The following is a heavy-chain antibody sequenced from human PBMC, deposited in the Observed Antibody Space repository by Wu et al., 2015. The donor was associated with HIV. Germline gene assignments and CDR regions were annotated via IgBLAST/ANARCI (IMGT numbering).Heavy chain of an antibody. CDR2: ISAYNGHT. D-gene: IGHD1-26*01. CDR1: GYNFTNYG. Sequence: QVQLVQSGAEVTKPGASVRVSCKTSGYNFTNYGISWVRQAPGQGLEWMGWISAYNGHTNFAQKDQGRLTLTTDTSTSTAYMELWILKSDDTAIYYCARDRIGGASTDAFDIWGQGTMVTVSS. V-gene: IGHV1-18*01. J-gene: IGHJ3*02. CDR3: ARDRIGGASTDAFDI.